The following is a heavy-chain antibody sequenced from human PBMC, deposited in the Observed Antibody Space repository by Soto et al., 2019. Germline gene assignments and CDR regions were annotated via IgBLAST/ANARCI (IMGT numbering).Heavy chain of an antibody. J-gene: IGHJ4*02. V-gene: IGHV4-4*07. CDR3: AGQTSRISGHLY. Sequence: SETLSLTCTVSGASITGSSYWSWIRQPAGKGLEWIGRFSLSGTTNYNPSLRSRVTMSADVSKNQFSLRLTSVTAADTAVYYCAGQTSRISGHLYWGQGALVTVSS. CDR1: GASITGSSY. CDR2: FSLSGTT. D-gene: IGHD1-26*01.